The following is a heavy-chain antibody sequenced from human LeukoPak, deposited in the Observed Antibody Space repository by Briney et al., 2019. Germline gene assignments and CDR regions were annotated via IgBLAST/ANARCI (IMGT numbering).Heavy chain of an antibody. CDR2: INPNSGGT. V-gene: IGHV1-2*02. Sequence: ASVKVSCKASGYTFTGYYMHWVRQAPGQGLEWMGWINPNSGGTNYAQKFQGRVTMTRDTSISTAYMELSRLRSDDTAVYYCARTMSSSWSLGMDVWGQGTTVTVSS. CDR1: GYTFTGYY. D-gene: IGHD6-13*01. J-gene: IGHJ6*02. CDR3: ARTMSSSWSLGMDV.